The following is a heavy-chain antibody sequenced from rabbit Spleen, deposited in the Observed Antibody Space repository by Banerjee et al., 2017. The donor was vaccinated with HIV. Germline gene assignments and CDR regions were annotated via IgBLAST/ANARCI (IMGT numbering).Heavy chain of an antibody. CDR1: GFSLSSYY. CDR2: IDPVFGIT. J-gene: IGHJ4*01. CDR3: ARQGAGATYYFDL. V-gene: IGHV1S7*01. D-gene: IGHD3-1*01. Sequence: QELVESAGGLVNPGGSLTLTCTASGFSLSSYYMNWVRQAPGKGLEWIGYIDPVFGITYYANWVNGRFTISRDNAQNTVSLQINSLTAADTATYFCARQGAGATYYFDLWGPGTLVT.